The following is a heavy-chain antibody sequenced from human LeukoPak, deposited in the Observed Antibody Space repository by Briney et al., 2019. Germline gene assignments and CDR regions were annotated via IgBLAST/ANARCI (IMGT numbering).Heavy chain of an antibody. CDR1: GGSISSSNW. Sequence: SETLSLTCSVSGGSISSSNWWSWVRQTPGKGLEWIGEIYYSGSTNYNPSLKSRVIISVDKSKNQFSLNLSSVTAADTAVYYCARDYHSSGSYNNVAYFDYWGQGTLVTVSS. CDR3: ARDYHSSGSYNNVAYFDY. CDR2: IYYSGST. J-gene: IGHJ4*02. D-gene: IGHD3-10*01. V-gene: IGHV4-4*02.